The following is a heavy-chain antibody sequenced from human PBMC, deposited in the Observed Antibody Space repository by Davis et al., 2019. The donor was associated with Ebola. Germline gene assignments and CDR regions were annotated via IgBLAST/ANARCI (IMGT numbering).Heavy chain of an antibody. Sequence: PGGSLRLSCTASGLTPINYAMTWVRQAPGKGLEWVPSISGESGSSYYADSVRGRFTISRDNSKNTLYLQMNSLRADDTAVYYCATKGDIVATGRSAYDYWGQGTLVTVSS. CDR3: ATKGDIVATGRSAYDY. V-gene: IGHV3-23*01. J-gene: IGHJ4*02. CDR1: GLTPINYA. CDR2: ISGESGSS. D-gene: IGHD5-12*01.